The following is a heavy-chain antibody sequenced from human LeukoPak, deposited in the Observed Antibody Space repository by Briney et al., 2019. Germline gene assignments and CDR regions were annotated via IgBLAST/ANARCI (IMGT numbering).Heavy chain of an antibody. V-gene: IGHV1-46*01. CDR3: ARDLYVQWLVPSVPNY. CDR2: INPSGGST. CDR1: GYTFTSYY. Sequence: ASVKVSCKASGYTFTSYYMHWVRQAPGQGLEWMGIINPSGGSTSYAQKFQGRVTMTRDTSTSTVYMELSSLRSEDTAVYYCARDLYVQWLVPSVPNYWGQGTLVTASS. J-gene: IGHJ4*02. D-gene: IGHD6-19*01.